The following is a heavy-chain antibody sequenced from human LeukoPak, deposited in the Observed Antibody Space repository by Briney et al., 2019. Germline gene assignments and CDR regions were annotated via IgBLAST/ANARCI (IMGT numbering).Heavy chain of an antibody. J-gene: IGHJ4*02. CDR1: GYTFTTYY. V-gene: IGHV1-46*01. CDR3: ARAFTARSRIDY. Sequence: GASVKVSCKASGYTFTTYYMHWVRQAPGQGLEWMGIINPSGGSTTYAQKFQGRVTMTRDTSTSTVYMELSSLRSEDTAVFFCARAFTARSRIDYWGQGTLVTVSS. CDR2: INPSGGST. D-gene: IGHD5-18*01.